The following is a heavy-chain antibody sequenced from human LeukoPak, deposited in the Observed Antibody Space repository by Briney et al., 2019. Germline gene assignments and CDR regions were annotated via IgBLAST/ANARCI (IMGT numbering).Heavy chain of an antibody. D-gene: IGHD6-13*01. J-gene: IGHJ3*02. CDR1: GYTFTGYY. CDR3: ARDRSGAAAGTGGAFDI. V-gene: IGHV1-2*04. Sequence: ASVKVSCKASGYTFTGYYMHWVRQAPGQGLEWMGWINPNSGGTNYAQKFQGWVTMTRDTSISTAYMELSRLRSDDTAVYYCARDRSGAAAGTGGAFDIWGQGTMVTVSS. CDR2: INPNSGGT.